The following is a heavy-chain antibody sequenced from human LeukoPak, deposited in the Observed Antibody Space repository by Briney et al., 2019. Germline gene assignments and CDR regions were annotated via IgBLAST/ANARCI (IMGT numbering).Heavy chain of an antibody. D-gene: IGHD3-10*01. J-gene: IGHJ5*02. V-gene: IGHV3-7*01. CDR3: ARMVVRGVTNWFDP. CDR1: GFTFSTYW. Sequence: AGGSLRLSCAASGFTFSTYWMSWVRQTPGKGLQWVANIKQDGSEKYYVDSVKGRFTISRDNAKNSLYLQMNSLRAEDTAVYYCARMVVRGVTNWFDPWGQGTLVTVSS. CDR2: IKQDGSEK.